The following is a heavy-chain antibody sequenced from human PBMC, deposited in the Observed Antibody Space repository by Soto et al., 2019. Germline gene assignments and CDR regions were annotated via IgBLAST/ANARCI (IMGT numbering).Heavy chain of an antibody. CDR1: GYTFTSYG. V-gene: IGHV1-18*01. CDR3: AGDWSGAHIVVVPAASDI. Sequence: QVQLVQSGAEVKKPGASVKVSCKASGYTFTSYGISWVRQAPGQGLEWMGWISAYNGNTNYAQKLQGRVTMTTDTSTSTAYMELRILRSDDTAVYYFAGDWSGAHIVVVPAASDIWGQGTMVTVSS. CDR2: ISAYNGNT. J-gene: IGHJ3*02. D-gene: IGHD2-2*01.